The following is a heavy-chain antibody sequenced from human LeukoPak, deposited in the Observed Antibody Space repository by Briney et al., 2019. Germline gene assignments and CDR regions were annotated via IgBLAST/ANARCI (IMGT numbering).Heavy chain of an antibody. J-gene: IGHJ4*02. Sequence: PSETLSLTCTVSGGSISSSSYYWGWVRQPPGKGLEWIGSIYYSGSTYYNPSLKSRVTISVDTSRNQFSLKLSSVTAADTAVYYCARSHGTPSGSYLERPYYFDYWGQGTLVTVSS. CDR1: GGSISSSSYY. CDR2: IYYSGST. V-gene: IGHV4-39*01. CDR3: ARSHGTPSGSYLERPYYFDY. D-gene: IGHD3-10*01.